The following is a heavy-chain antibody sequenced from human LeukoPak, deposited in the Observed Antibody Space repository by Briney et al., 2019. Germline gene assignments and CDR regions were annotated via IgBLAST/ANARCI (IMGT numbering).Heavy chain of an antibody. CDR3: ARGYCSGSICYADYYYYYMDV. CDR1: GGSFSGYY. CDR2: INHSGST. D-gene: IGHD2-2*01. V-gene: IGHV4-34*01. J-gene: IGHJ6*03. Sequence: SETLSLTCAVYGGSFSGYYWSWIRQPPGKGLEWIGEINHSGSTNYNPSLKSRVTISVDTSKNQFSLKLSSVSAADTAVYYCARGYCSGSICYADYYYYYMDVWGQGTLVTVSS.